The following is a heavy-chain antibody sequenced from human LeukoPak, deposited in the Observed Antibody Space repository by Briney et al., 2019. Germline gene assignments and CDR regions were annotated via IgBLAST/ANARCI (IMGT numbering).Heavy chain of an antibody. J-gene: IGHJ4*02. Sequence: GGSLRLSCAASGFSFDDYDMSWVRQAPGKGLEWVSGIKWNGGSIGYADSVKGRFTISRDNAKNSLYLQMNSLRAEDTAVYYCAKDPDCTSGICYTFFDYWGQGTLVTVSS. CDR3: AKDPDCTSGICYTFFDY. CDR1: GFSFDDYD. CDR2: IKWNGGSI. D-gene: IGHD2-8*01. V-gene: IGHV3-20*04.